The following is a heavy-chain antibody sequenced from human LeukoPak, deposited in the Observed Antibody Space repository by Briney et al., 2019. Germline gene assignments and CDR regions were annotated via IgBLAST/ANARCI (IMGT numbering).Heavy chain of an antibody. V-gene: IGHV4-59*12. Sequence: SETLSLACTVSGGSISSYYWSWIRQPPGKGLEWIGYIYYSGSTNYKPSLKSRVTISVDTSKNQFSLKLSSVTAADTAVYYCARLKRRGYSYGSHFDYWGQGTLVTVSS. CDR2: IYYSGST. CDR1: GGSISSYY. D-gene: IGHD5-18*01. J-gene: IGHJ4*02. CDR3: ARLKRRGYSYGSHFDY.